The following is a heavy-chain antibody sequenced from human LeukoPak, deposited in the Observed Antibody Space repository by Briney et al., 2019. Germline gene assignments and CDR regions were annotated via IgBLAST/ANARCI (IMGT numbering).Heavy chain of an antibody. D-gene: IGHD3-10*02. CDR1: GFTFSNAW. V-gene: IGHV3-15*01. CDR2: IKSKTDGGTT. Sequence: GGSLRLSCAASGFTFSNAWMSWVRQAPGKGLEWVGRIKSKTDGGTTDYAAPVKGRFTISRDNSKNTLYLQMNSLRAEDTAVYYCAELGITMIGGVWGKGTTVTISS. J-gene: IGHJ6*04. CDR3: AELGITMIGGV.